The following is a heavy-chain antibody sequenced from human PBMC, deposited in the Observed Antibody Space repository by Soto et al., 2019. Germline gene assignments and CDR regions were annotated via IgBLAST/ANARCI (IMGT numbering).Heavy chain of an antibody. CDR2: IYYSGST. D-gene: IGHD5-18*01. CDR3: ARAVNTAAYYYGMDV. J-gene: IGHJ6*02. CDR1: GGSISSGDYY. Sequence: QVQLQESGPGLVKPSQTLSLTCTVSGGSISSGDYYWSWIRQPPGKGLEWIGYIYYSGSTYYNPSLKSRVTISVDTSKNQFSLKLSSVTAADTAVYYCARAVNTAAYYYGMDVWGQGTTATVSS. V-gene: IGHV4-30-4*01.